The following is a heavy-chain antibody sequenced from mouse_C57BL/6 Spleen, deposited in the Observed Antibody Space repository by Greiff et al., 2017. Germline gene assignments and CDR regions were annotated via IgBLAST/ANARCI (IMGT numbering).Heavy chain of an antibody. J-gene: IGHJ4*01. CDR3: AKEGYSYYAMDY. Sequence: VKLMESGPGLVAPSQSLSITCTVSGFSLPSIGLAGVRQPPGKGREWLGVIWGGGSTNYNSALMSRLSISKDNSKSQVFLKMNSLQTDDTAMYYCAKEGYSYYAMDYWGQGTSVTVSS. CDR1: GFSLPSIG. CDR2: IWGGGST. D-gene: IGHD2-2*01. V-gene: IGHV2-9*01.